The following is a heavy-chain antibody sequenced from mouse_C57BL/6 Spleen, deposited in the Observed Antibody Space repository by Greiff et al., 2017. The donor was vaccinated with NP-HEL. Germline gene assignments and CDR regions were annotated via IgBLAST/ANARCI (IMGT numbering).Heavy chain of an antibody. V-gene: IGHV5-17*01. CDR2: IISGSSTI. Sequence: EVMLVESGGGLVKPGGSLKLSCAASGFTFSDYGMHWVRQAPEKGLEWVAYIISGSSTIYYADTVKGRFTISRDNAKNTLFLQMTSLRSEDTAMYYCARLRGYYFDDWGQGTTLTVSS. CDR1: GFTFSDYG. J-gene: IGHJ2*01. CDR3: ARLRGYYFDD.